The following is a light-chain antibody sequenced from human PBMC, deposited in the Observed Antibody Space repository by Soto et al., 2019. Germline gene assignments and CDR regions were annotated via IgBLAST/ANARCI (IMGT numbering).Light chain of an antibody. CDR2: SNV. V-gene: IGLV1-44*01. J-gene: IGLJ3*02. CDR3: AAWDGSLNGGV. CDR1: SSNIGSNT. Sequence: QSVLTQPPSVSGTPGQRVTISCSGSSSNIGSNTVSWYQQVPGTAPKVLIYSNVQRPSGVPDRFSGSKSGTSASLAIGGLQSEDEADYYCAAWDGSLNGGVFGGGTKVTVL.